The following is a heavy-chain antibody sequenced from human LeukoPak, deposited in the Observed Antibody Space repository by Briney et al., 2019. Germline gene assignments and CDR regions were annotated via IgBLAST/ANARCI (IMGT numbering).Heavy chain of an antibody. J-gene: IGHJ3*02. CDR3: ARVRYCSSTSCRGALDI. D-gene: IGHD2-2*01. V-gene: IGHV3-72*01. CDR2: TRNKANSYTT. Sequence: GGSLRPSCAASEFTFSDHYMDWVRQAPGKGLEWVGRTRNKANSYTTEYAASVKGRFTISRDDSKNSLYLQMNSLKTEDTAVYYCARVRYCSSTSCRGALDIWGQGTMVTVSS. CDR1: EFTFSDHY.